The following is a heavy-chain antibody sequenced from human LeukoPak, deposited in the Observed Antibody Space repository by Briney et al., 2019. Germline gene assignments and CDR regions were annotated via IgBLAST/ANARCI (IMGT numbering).Heavy chain of an antibody. CDR3: AKDTGYYYDSSGYWY. J-gene: IGHJ4*02. D-gene: IGHD3-22*01. V-gene: IGHV3-23*01. CDR1: GFTFSSYA. Sequence: GGSLRLSCAASGFTFSSYAMSWVRQAPGKGLEWVSAISGSGGSTYYADSVKGRFTISRDNSKNTLYLQMSSLRAEDTAVYYCAKDTGYYYDSSGYWYWGQGTLVTVSS. CDR2: ISGSGGST.